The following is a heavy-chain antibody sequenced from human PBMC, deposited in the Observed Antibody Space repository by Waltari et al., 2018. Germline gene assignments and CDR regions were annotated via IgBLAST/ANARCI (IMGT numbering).Heavy chain of an antibody. CDR2: IDTSSSYI. CDR3: ARGSRVGAVGYDY. Sequence: EVQLVESGGGLVKPGGSLGLSCVASGVTFSGNSRNWVRQAPEKGLGLVSSIDTSSSYIYYADSVRGRFTISRDNAQNSLYLQMNSLRAEDTAVYYCARGSRVGAVGYDYWGQGTLVTVSS. CDR1: GVTFSGNS. V-gene: IGHV3-21*01. D-gene: IGHD1-26*01. J-gene: IGHJ4*02.